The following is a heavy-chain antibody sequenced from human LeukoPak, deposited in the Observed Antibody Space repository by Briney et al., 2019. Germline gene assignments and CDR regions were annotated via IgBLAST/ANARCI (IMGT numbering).Heavy chain of an antibody. Sequence: GASVTVSCKASGYTFTSYDINWVRQAPGQGLEWMGWMNPNSGNTGYAQKFQGRVTMTRNTSISTAYMELSSLRSEDTAVYYCARSSSGYYYYGMDVWGQGTTVTVSS. J-gene: IGHJ6*02. CDR1: GYTFTSYD. D-gene: IGHD3-22*01. CDR3: ARSSSGYYYYGMDV. V-gene: IGHV1-8*01. CDR2: MNPNSGNT.